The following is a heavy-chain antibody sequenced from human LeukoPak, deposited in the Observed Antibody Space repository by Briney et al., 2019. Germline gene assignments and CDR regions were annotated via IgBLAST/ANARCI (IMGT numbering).Heavy chain of an antibody. CDR2: ISSSSSTI. CDR1: GFTFRSYS. J-gene: IGHJ6*03. V-gene: IGHV3-48*01. Sequence: PGGSLRLSCAASGFTFRSYSMNWVRQAPGKGLEWVSYISSSSSTIYYADSVKGRFTISRDNAKNSLYLQMNSLRAEDTAVYYCARRTPGYYNMDVWGKGTTVTVSS. D-gene: IGHD1-14*01. CDR3: ARRTPGYYNMDV.